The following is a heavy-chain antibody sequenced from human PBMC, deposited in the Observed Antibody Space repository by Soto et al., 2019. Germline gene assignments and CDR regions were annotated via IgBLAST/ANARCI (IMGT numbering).Heavy chain of an antibody. D-gene: IGHD6-25*01. V-gene: IGHV1-2*02. J-gene: IGHJ5*02. CDR1: GYTFTDYY. Sequence: QLQLVQSGAEVKKPGASVTVSCKASGYTFTDYYMHWVRQAPGQGLEWMGWINPGSGGTNFAQKFQGRVTMTRVTAISTAYMEVSSLTSDDTAVYYCARGVGSSWFDPWGQGTLVTVSS. CDR3: ARGVGSSWFDP. CDR2: INPGSGGT.